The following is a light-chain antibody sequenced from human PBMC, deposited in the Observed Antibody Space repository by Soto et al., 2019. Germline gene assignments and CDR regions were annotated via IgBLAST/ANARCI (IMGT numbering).Light chain of an antibody. V-gene: IGLV2-14*03. CDR1: SSDVGAYDY. CDR3: SSYTSISTYV. CDR2: DVS. J-gene: IGLJ1*01. Sequence: QSALTQPASVSGSPGQSITISCTGTSSDVGAYDYVSWYQHHPGKAPKLIIFDVSNRPSGVSNRFSGSKSGNTASLTISGLQAEDEADYYCSSYTSISTYVFGTGTKLTVL.